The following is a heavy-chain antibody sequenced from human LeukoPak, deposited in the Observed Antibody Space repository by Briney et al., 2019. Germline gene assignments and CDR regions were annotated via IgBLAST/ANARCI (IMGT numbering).Heavy chain of an antibody. Sequence: GRSLRLSCAASGFTFSNYGMHWVRQAPGKGLEWVAVISYDGSNKYYADSVKGRFTISRDNAKNSLYLQMNSLRAEDTAVYYCARDTVAGKGLRFDPWGQGTLVTVSS. CDR1: GFTFSNYG. V-gene: IGHV3-30*03. J-gene: IGHJ5*02. CDR3: ARDTVAGKGLRFDP. CDR2: ISYDGSNK. D-gene: IGHD6-19*01.